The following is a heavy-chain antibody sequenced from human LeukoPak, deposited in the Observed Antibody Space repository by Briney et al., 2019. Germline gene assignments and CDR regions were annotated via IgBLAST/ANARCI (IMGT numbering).Heavy chain of an antibody. CDR2: LTDSGGTT. CDR3: AKKRDAFDI. Sequence: GGSLRLSCVASGFTFSSYAVGWVRQAPGKRPEWVSSLTDSGGTTYYVDSVKGRFTISRDNSKNTLYLHMNSLRAEDTAMYYCAKKRDAFDIWGQGTVVAVSS. CDR1: GFTFSSYA. J-gene: IGHJ3*02. D-gene: IGHD5-24*01. V-gene: IGHV3-23*01.